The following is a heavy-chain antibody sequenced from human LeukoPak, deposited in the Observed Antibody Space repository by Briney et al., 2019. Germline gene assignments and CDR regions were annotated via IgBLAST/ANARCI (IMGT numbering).Heavy chain of an antibody. CDR2: IKEDGSWK. Sequence: PGGSLRLSCAAPGFTFSSSWMGWARQAPGKGLEWVANIKEDGSWKHYAVSVQGRFTISRDNAKNSLYLQMNSLRAEDTAVYYCARDRGWYHADSWGQGTLVTVSS. D-gene: IGHD6-19*01. CDR3: ARDRGWYHADS. CDR1: GFTFSSSW. V-gene: IGHV3-7*01. J-gene: IGHJ4*02.